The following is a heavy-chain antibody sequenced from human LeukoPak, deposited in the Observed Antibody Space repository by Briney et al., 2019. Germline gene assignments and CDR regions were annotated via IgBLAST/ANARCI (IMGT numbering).Heavy chain of an antibody. CDR3: ARVPVAAAGGDAFDI. J-gene: IGHJ3*02. D-gene: IGHD6-13*01. CDR2: IYTSGST. CDR1: GGSISSYY. V-gene: IGHV4-4*07. Sequence: PSETLSLTCTVSGGSISSYYWSWIRQPAGKGLEWIGRIYTSGSTNYNPSLKSRVTMSVDTSKNQFSLKLSSVTAADTAVYYCARVPVAAAGGDAFDIWGQGTMVTVSS.